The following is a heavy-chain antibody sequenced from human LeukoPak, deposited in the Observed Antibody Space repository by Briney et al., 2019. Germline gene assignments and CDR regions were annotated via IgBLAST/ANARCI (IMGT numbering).Heavy chain of an antibody. Sequence: PSETLSLTCAVSGYSVSSGYYWGWIRQPPGKGLEWIGSIYHSGSTYYNPSLKSRVTIPVDTSKNQFSLKLSSVTAADTAVYYCARGVTYYDFWSGYYRALNFDYWGQGTLVTVSS. CDR1: GYSVSSGYY. CDR2: IYHSGST. D-gene: IGHD3-3*01. J-gene: IGHJ4*02. CDR3: ARGVTYYDFWSGYYRALNFDY. V-gene: IGHV4-38-2*01.